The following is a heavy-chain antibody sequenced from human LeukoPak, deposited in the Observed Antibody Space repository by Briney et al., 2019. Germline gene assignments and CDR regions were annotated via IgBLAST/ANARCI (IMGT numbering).Heavy chain of an antibody. CDR2: ISHDGSNK. Sequence: PGRSLRLSCAASGFSFSNSGMHWVRQVPGKGLEWLAVISHDGSNKYYADSVKGRSTISRDNSKNTLYLQLNSLRAEDTAVYYCAKQGVYYYDSSGSYFDYWGQGTLVTVSS. D-gene: IGHD3-22*01. CDR3: AKQGVYYYDSSGSYFDY. CDR1: GFSFSNSG. J-gene: IGHJ4*02. V-gene: IGHV3-30*18.